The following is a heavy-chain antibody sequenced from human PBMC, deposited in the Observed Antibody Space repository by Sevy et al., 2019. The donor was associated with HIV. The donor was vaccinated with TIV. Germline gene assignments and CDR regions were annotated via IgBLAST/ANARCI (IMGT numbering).Heavy chain of an antibody. J-gene: IGHJ4*02. Sequence: ASVKVSCKVSGYTLTQLSMHWVRQAPGKGLEWMGSFDPEDGERIYAQKFQGRITMTEDTSTHTAYMDLSSLKSDDTAVYYCATTREYYQGKSGYFDYWGQGALVTVSS. CDR2: FDPEDGER. CDR3: ATTREYYQGKSGYFDY. V-gene: IGHV1-24*01. D-gene: IGHD2-15*01. CDR1: GYTLTQLS.